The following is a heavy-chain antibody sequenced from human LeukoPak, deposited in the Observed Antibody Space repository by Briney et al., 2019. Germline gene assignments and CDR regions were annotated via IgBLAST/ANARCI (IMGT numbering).Heavy chain of an antibody. CDR2: ISWDGGST. V-gene: IGHV3-43*01. Sequence: GGSLRLSYAASGFTFDDYTMHWVRQAPGKGLEWVSLISWDGGSTYYADSVKGRFTISRDNSKNSLYLQMNSLRTEDTALYYCAKDTGTSYDAFDIWGQGTMVTVSS. D-gene: IGHD1-7*01. CDR3: AKDTGTSYDAFDI. CDR1: GFTFDDYT. J-gene: IGHJ3*02.